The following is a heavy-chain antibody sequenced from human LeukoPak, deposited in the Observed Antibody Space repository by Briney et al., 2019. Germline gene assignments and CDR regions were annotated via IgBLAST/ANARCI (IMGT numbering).Heavy chain of an antibody. CDR2: ISGSGGST. CDR3: AKGDYGSGSYSYDY. V-gene: IGHV3-23*01. D-gene: IGHD3-10*01. CDR1: GFTFSDYY. Sequence: PGGSLRLSCAASGFTFSDYYMNWIRQAPGKGLEWVSAISGSGGSTYYADSVKGRFTISRDNSKNTLYLQMNSLRAEDTAVYYCAKGDYGSGSYSYDYWGQGTLVTVSS. J-gene: IGHJ4*02.